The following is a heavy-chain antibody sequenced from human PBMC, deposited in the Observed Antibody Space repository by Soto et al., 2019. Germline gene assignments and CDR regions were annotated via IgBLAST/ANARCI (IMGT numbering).Heavy chain of an antibody. J-gene: IGHJ4*01. CDR1: GFTFSDHY. D-gene: IGHD3-9*01. V-gene: IGHV3-72*01. Sequence: PGGSLRLSCAASGFTFSDHYMDWVRQAPGKGLEWVGRTRNKTNSYTTEYAASVKGRFTISRDDSKNSLYLQMNSLKTEDTAVYYCARVVPDYDILTAYYGVFDYWGQGTLVTVSS. CDR2: TRNKTNSYTT. CDR3: ARVVPDYDILTAYYGVFDY.